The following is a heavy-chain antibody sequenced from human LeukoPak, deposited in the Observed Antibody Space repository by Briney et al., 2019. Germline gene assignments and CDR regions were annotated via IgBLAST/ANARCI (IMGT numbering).Heavy chain of an antibody. Sequence: PGGSLRLSCAASGFTFSSYAMSWVRQAPGKGLEWVSYISSGGSTIYYADSVKGRFTISRDNAKNSLYLQMNSLRAEDTAVYYCARDWEMATTTIGLVSDYWGQGTLVTVSS. CDR1: GFTFSSYA. CDR2: ISSGGSTI. CDR3: ARDWEMATTTIGLVSDY. J-gene: IGHJ4*02. V-gene: IGHV3-48*04. D-gene: IGHD5-24*01.